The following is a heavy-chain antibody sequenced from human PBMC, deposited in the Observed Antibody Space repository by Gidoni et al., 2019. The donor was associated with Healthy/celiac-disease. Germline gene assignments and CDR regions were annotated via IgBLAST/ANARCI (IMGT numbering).Heavy chain of an antibody. CDR3: ARDVPVMGATGGHFDY. CDR1: GLTLSSDE. CDR2: ISSSGSTI. J-gene: IGHJ4*02. D-gene: IGHD1-26*01. Sequence: EVQLVESGGGLVQPGGSLRLSCAASGLTLSSDEMNWVRQAPGKGLELVSYISSSGSTIYYADSVKGRFTISRDNAKNSLYLQMNSLRAEDTAVYYCARDVPVMGATGGHFDYWGQGTLVTVSS. V-gene: IGHV3-48*03.